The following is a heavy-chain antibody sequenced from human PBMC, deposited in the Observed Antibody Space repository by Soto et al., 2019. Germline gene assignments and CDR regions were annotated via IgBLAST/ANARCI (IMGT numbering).Heavy chain of an antibody. Sequence: QVQLQESGPGLVKPSETLSLTCTVSGGSISSYYWSWIRQPPGKGLEWIGYIYYSGSTNYNPSLKSRVTLSVDTSKIQFPLKLSSVTAADTAVYYCASLQLLWFGEPVGAFDIWGQGTMVTVSS. CDR1: GGSISSYY. J-gene: IGHJ3*02. V-gene: IGHV4-59*08. CDR2: IYYSGST. CDR3: ASLQLLWFGEPVGAFDI. D-gene: IGHD3-10*01.